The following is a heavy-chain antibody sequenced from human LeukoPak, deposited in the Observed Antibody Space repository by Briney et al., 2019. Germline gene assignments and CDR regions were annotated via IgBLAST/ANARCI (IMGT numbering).Heavy chain of an antibody. V-gene: IGHV3-7*01. Sequence: PGGSLRLSCTVSGFTFSKYGMRWVRQAPGKGLEWVASIGKDGGGTWYVESVKGRFTISRDNARNSVYLQMTSLGAEDTAVYYCATYKQYCGAPGTDYWGQGTLVTVSS. CDR1: GFTFSKYG. CDR2: IGKDGGGT. D-gene: IGHD6-13*01. J-gene: IGHJ4*02. CDR3: ATYKQYCGAPGTDY.